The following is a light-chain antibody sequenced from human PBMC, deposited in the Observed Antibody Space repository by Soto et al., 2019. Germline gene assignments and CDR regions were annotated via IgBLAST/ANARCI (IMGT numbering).Light chain of an antibody. Sequence: DVVLTQSPLSLPVTLGQPASISCKSSQSLLYRDGNTYLSWFHQRPGQSPRRLIYRVSNRDSGVAERCCGSGSGTNFTLQISSVEDEDVGFYYCMQGTHWPPKTFGQGTKVEIK. V-gene: IGKV2-30*01. CDR3: MQGTHWPPKT. J-gene: IGKJ1*01. CDR2: RVS. CDR1: QSLLYRDGNTY.